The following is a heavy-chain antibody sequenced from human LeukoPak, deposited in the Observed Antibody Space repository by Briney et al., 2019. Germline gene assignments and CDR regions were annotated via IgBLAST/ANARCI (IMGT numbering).Heavy chain of an antibody. D-gene: IGHD3-10*01. Sequence: GGSLRLSCAASGFTFSTYAMSWVRQAPGKGLEWVSAISGSGGSTYYADSVKGRFTISGDNSKNTLYLQMNSLRAEDTAVYYCAKCVWFGELPHDAFDMWGQGTMVTVSS. CDR1: GFTFSTYA. V-gene: IGHV3-23*01. J-gene: IGHJ3*02. CDR2: ISGSGGST. CDR3: AKCVWFGELPHDAFDM.